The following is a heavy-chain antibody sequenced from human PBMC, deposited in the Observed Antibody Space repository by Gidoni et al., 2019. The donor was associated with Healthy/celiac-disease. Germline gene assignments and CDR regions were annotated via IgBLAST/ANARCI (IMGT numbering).Heavy chain of an antibody. CDR3: AKDIVLGASAAFDI. D-gene: IGHD1-26*01. Sequence: EVQLVESGGGLVQPGRSLRLSCAASGCTFDDYAMHWVRQAPGKGLEWVSGISWNSGSIGYADSVKGRFTISRDNAKNSLYLQMNSLRAEDTALYYCAKDIVLGASAAFDIWGQGTMVTVSS. J-gene: IGHJ3*02. CDR2: ISWNSGSI. V-gene: IGHV3-9*01. CDR1: GCTFDDYA.